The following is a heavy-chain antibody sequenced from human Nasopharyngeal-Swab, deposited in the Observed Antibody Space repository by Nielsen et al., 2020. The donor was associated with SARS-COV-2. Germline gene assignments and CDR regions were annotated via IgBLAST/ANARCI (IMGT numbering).Heavy chain of an antibody. J-gene: IGHJ4*02. Sequence: GGSLRLSCAASGFTFDDYAMHWVRQAPGKGLEWVSGISWNSGSIGYADSVKGRFTISRDNAKNSLYLQMNSLRAEDTALYYCAKLAYGDYVIDYWGQGTLVTVSS. V-gene: IGHV3-9*01. D-gene: IGHD4-17*01. CDR3: AKLAYGDYVIDY. CDR1: GFTFDDYA. CDR2: ISWNSGSI.